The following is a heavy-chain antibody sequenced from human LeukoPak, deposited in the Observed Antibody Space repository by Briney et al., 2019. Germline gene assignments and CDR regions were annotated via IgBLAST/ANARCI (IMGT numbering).Heavy chain of an antibody. J-gene: IGHJ5*02. CDR1: GFTFSSYA. V-gene: IGHV3-30-3*01. CDR2: VSHDGNNK. CDR3: AGDLKEHLDT. Sequence: GGSLRLSCSASGFTFSSYAMHWVRQAPGKGLEWVAVVSHDGNNKYHADSVKGRFTISRDNSKNTLYLQMDGLRVEDTAVYFCAGDLKEHLDTWGQGTLVTVSS. D-gene: IGHD1/OR15-1a*01.